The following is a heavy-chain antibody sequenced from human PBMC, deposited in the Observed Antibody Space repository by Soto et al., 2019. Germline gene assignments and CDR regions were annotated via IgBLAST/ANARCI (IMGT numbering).Heavy chain of an antibody. CDR3: ARGPPFYDYAMDV. V-gene: IGHV4-34*01. Sequence: SETLSLTCAIYGGSFSDNYCAWIRQSPGKGLEWIGAINHSGSTNYNPSLKTRVTISFDTAMNLFSLRLTSVTAADTAVYYCARGPPFYDYAMDVWGQGTTVTSP. CDR1: GGSFSDNY. CDR2: INHSGST. J-gene: IGHJ6*02.